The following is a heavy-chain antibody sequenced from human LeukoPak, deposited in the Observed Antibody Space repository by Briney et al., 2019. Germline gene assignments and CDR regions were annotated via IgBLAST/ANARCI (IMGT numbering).Heavy chain of an antibody. V-gene: IGHV4-4*02. CDR3: ATRGDYYDSSGSFDY. Sequence: PSGTLSLTCAVSGGSISSSNWWSWVRQPPGKGLEWIGEIYHSGSTNYNPSLKSRVTISVDKSKNQFSLKLSSVTAADTAVYYCATRGDYYDSSGSFDYWGQGTLVTVSS. J-gene: IGHJ4*02. CDR1: GGSISSSNW. D-gene: IGHD3-22*01. CDR2: IYHSGST.